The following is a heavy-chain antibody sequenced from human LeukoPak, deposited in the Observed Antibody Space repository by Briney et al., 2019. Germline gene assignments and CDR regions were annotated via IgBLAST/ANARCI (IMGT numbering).Heavy chain of an antibody. D-gene: IGHD4-23*01. Sequence: GGSLRLSCAASGFTFSSYSMNWVRQAPGKGLEWVSSISSSSSYIYYADSVKGRFTISRDNAKNSLYLQMNSLRAEDTAVYYCARGSNRYYGSNPEVRYWGQGTLVTVSS. J-gene: IGHJ4*02. V-gene: IGHV3-21*01. CDR3: ARGSNRYYGSNPEVRY. CDR2: ISSSSSYI. CDR1: GFTFSSYS.